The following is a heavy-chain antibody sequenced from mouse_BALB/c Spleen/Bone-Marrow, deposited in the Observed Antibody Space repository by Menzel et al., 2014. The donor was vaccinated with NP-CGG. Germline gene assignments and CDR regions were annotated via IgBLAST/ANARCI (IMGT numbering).Heavy chain of an antibody. Sequence: VKLLESGAELVRPGASVKLSCKTSGYTFTSYWINWVKQRPGQGLEWIGNIYPPDNYTNYNQKFKDRATLTVDISSTTAYMQLSSPTSEDSAVYYCTRTYEYFDYWGQGTTLTVSS. D-gene: IGHD2-3*01. V-gene: IGHV1-69*02. J-gene: IGHJ2*01. CDR2: IYPPDNYT. CDR3: TRTYEYFDY. CDR1: GYTFTSYW.